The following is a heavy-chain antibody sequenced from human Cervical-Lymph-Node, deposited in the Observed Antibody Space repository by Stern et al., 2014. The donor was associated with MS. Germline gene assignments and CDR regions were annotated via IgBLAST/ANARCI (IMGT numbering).Heavy chain of an antibody. J-gene: IGHJ6*02. D-gene: IGHD2-15*01. CDR3: ARDLVVIDADDFYYYGMDV. V-gene: IGHV3-48*04. CDR1: GFTLSNHS. CDR2: ISRASRTI. Sequence: LVPPPGPLRVPCPASGFTLSNHSINRVRHAPGQGLEWASYISRASRTIHYTDSVKGRFTISRDNAKNSLYLQMSSLRAEDTAVYYCARDLVVIDADDFYYYGMDVWGRGTTVTVSS.